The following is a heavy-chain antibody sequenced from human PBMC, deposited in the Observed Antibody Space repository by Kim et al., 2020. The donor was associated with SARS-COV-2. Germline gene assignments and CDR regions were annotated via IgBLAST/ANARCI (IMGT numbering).Heavy chain of an antibody. CDR3: AKDGGSGYSPADY. Sequence: GGSLRLSCAASGFTFSSYGMHWVRQAPGKGLEWVAVISYDGSNKYYADSVKGRFTISRDNSKNTLYLQMNSLRAEDTAVYYCAKDGGSGYSPADYWGQGTLGTVSS. D-gene: IGHD3-3*01. CDR1: GFTFSSYG. J-gene: IGHJ4*02. CDR2: ISYDGSNK. V-gene: IGHV3-30*18.